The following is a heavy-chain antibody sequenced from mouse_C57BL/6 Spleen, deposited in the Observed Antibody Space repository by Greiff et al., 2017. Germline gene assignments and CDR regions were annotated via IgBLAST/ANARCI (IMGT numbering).Heavy chain of an antibody. D-gene: IGHD1-1*01. CDR2: INPNYGTT. Sequence: VQLQQSGPELVKPGASVKISCKASGYSFTDYNMNWVKQSNGKSLEWIGVINPNYGTTSYNQKFKGKATLTVDQSSSTDYMQLNSLTSEDSAVYYCARGTTVVATPYFDYWGQGTTLTVSS. V-gene: IGHV1-39*01. CDR3: ARGTTVVATPYFDY. CDR1: GYSFTDYN. J-gene: IGHJ2*01.